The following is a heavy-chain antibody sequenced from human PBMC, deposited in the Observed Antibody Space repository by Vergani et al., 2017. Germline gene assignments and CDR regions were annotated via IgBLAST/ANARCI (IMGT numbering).Heavy chain of an antibody. V-gene: IGHV4-61*03. CDR3: ARVGYSYGYTYYYYCMDV. J-gene: IGHJ6*02. CDR2: IYYSGST. CDR1: GGSISSGGYY. D-gene: IGHD5-18*01. Sequence: QVQLQESGPGLVKPSQTLSLTCTVSGGSISSGGYYWSWIRQPPGKGLEWIGYIYYSGSTNYNPSLKSRVTISVDTSKNHFSLKLSSVTAADTAVYYCARVGYSYGYTYYYYCMDVWGQGTTVTVSS.